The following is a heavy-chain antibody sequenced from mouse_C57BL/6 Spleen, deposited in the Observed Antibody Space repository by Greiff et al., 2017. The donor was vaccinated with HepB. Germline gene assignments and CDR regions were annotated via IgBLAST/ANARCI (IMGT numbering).Heavy chain of an antibody. J-gene: IGHJ4*01. CDR1: GYTFTSYW. D-gene: IGHD1-1*01. CDR3: ARGDFITTVVARVDY. V-gene: IGHV1-53*01. Sequence: QVQLQQSGTELVKPGASVKLSCKASGYTFTSYWMHWVKQRPGQGLEWIGNINPSNGGTNYNEKFKSKATLTVDKSSSTAYMQLSSLTSEDSAVYYCARGDFITTVVARVDYWGQGTSVTVSS. CDR2: INPSNGGT.